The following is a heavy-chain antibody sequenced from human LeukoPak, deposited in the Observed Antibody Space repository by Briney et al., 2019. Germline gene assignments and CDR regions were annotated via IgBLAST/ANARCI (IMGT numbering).Heavy chain of an antibody. CDR1: GFTFSSYG. V-gene: IGHV3-30*18. Sequence: GGSLRLSCAASGFTFSSYGMHWVRQAPGKRLEWVAVISYDGSNKYYADSVKGRFTISRDNSKNALYLQMNSLRAEDTAVYYCAKDGLDPWGQGTLVTVSS. CDR3: AKDGLDP. J-gene: IGHJ5*02. CDR2: ISYDGSNK.